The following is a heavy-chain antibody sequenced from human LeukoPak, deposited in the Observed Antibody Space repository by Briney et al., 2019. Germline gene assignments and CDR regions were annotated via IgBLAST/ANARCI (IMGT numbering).Heavy chain of an antibody. J-gene: IGHJ6*03. V-gene: IGHV3-30*03. D-gene: IGHD1-26*01. CDR3: ARDPYSGGYGDYYYYYMDL. CDR1: GFTFSSYG. Sequence: GRSLRLSCAASGFTFSSYGMHWVRQAPGKGLEWVAVISYDGSNKYYADSVKGRFTISRDNAKNSLYLQMNSLRAEDTAVYYCARDPYSGGYGDYYYYYMDLWGQGTTVTISS. CDR2: ISYDGSNK.